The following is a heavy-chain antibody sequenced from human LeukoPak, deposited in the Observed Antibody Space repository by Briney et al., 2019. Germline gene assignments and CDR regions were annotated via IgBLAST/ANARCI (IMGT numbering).Heavy chain of an antibody. CDR3: ARVFDYCGGDCYSGAFDI. Sequence: PSETLSLTCTVPGGSIGSYYWSWIRQPAGKGLEWIGRIYTSGTTNYNPSLKSRVTMSVDTSKNQFSLKLTSVTAADTAVYYCARVFDYCGGDCYSGAFDIWGQGTMVAVSS. D-gene: IGHD2-21*02. CDR1: GGSIGSYY. J-gene: IGHJ3*02. V-gene: IGHV4-4*07. CDR2: IYTSGTT.